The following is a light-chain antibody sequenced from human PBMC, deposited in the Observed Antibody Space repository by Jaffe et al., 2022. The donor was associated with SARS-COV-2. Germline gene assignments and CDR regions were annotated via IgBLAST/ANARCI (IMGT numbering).Light chain of an antibody. J-gene: IGLJ3*02. Sequence: QSVLTQPPSASGTPGQRVTISCSGSSSNIGSNTVNWYQQLPRTAPKLVIYSNNQRPSGVPDRFSGSKSGTSASLAINGLQSEDEADYYCAAWDDSLNGPWVFGGGTKLTVL. CDR3: AAWDDSLNGPWV. CDR2: SNN. V-gene: IGLV1-44*01. CDR1: SSNIGSNT.